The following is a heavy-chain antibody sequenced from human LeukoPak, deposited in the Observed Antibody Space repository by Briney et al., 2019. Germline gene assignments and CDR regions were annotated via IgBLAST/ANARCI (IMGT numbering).Heavy chain of an antibody. CDR1: GFTLSSHSM. Sequence: GSLRLSCAGSGFTLSSHSMNWVRQPPGKGLEWIGEIYHSGNSNYNPSLKSRVTMSVDKSKNQFSLKVTSVTAADTAVYYCARVRGYSYGLSLRYYYYYMDVWGKGTTVTVSS. V-gene: IGHV4-4*02. CDR3: ARVRGYSYGLSLRYYYYYMDV. J-gene: IGHJ6*03. CDR2: IYHSGNS. D-gene: IGHD5-18*01.